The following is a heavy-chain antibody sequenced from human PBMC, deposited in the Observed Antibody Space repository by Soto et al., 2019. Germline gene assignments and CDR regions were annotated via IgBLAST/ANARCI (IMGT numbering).Heavy chain of an antibody. J-gene: IGHJ5*02. CDR3: ARSRGVGGSSSRDDL. CDR1: GVSISYSHW. V-gene: IGHV4-4*02. D-gene: IGHD6-13*01. Sequence: SETLSLTCAVSGVSISYSHWWSWVRQSPGRGLEWIGEIHLSGDTNYNPSVKSRVSISVEKSKNQFSLNLKSVTAADSAVYYCARSRGVGGSSSRDDLWGQATLVTVS. CDR2: IHLSGDT.